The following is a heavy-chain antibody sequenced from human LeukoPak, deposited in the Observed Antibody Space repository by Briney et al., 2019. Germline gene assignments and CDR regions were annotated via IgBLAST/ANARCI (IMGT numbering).Heavy chain of an antibody. J-gene: IGHJ3*02. CDR3: ARTYVANSFDI. CDR2: INYSGKT. Sequence: CETLSLTCTVSGGSISGYYWNWIRQPPGKGLEWIGYINYSGKTIYNPSLKSRVTISVDTSKKQFSLKLSSVTAADTAVYYCARTYVANSFDIWGQGTMVTVSS. D-gene: IGHD3-16*01. V-gene: IGHV4-59*01. CDR1: GGSISGYY.